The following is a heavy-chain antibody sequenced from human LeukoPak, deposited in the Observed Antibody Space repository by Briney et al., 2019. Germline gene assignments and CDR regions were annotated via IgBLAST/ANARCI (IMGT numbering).Heavy chain of an antibody. D-gene: IGHD3-22*01. CDR3: ARGAADYYDSSGYY. J-gene: IGHJ4*02. CDR2: ISAYNGNT. Sequence: ASVKISCKASGYTFTSYGISWVRQAPGQGLEWMGWISAYNGNTNYAQKLQGRVTMTTDTSTSTAYMELSSLRSDDTAVYYCARGAADYYDSSGYYWGQGTLVTVSS. V-gene: IGHV1-18*01. CDR1: GYTFTSYG.